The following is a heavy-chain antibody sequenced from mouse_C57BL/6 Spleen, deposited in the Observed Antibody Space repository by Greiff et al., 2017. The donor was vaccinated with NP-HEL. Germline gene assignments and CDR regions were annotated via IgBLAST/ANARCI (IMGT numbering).Heavy chain of an antibody. V-gene: IGHV5-9-1*02. D-gene: IGHD1-1*01. Sequence: EVKLVESGAGLVKPGGSLKLSCAASGFTFSSYAMSWVRQTPEKRLEWVAYISSGGDYIYYADTVKGRFTISSDNARNTLYLQMSSLKSEDTAMYYCTRARYGSSPGFDYWGQGTTLTVSS. CDR3: TRARYGSSPGFDY. CDR2: ISSGGDYI. J-gene: IGHJ2*01. CDR1: GFTFSSYA.